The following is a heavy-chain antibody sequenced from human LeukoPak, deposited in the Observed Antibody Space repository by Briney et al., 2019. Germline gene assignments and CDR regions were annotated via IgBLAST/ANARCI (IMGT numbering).Heavy chain of an antibody. CDR2: IYYSGNT. CDR1: GGSITSFY. CDR3: ASYTFGLYYCAS. V-gene: IGHV4-59*08. D-gene: IGHD5-18*01. Sequence: PSETLSLTCTVSGGSITSFYWSWIRQPPGKGLEWIGYIYYSGNTNYNPSLKSRVTISVDTSKNQFSLNLNSVTAADSAVYYCASYTFGLYYCASWGQRTLVTVSS. J-gene: IGHJ4*02.